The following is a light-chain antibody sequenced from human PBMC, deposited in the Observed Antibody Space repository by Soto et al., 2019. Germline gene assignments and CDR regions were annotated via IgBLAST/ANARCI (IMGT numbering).Light chain of an antibody. CDR2: RNI. CDR3: AAWDDSLSGVV. V-gene: IGLV1-47*01. CDR1: SSNIGRNY. Sequence: QSVLTQPPSASETPGQRVTISCSGGSSNIGRNYVYWYQQLPGTAPKLLIYRNIQRPSGVPDRFSGSKSGTSGSLAISGIRSEDEADYYCAAWDDSLSGVVFGGGTKLTVL. J-gene: IGLJ2*01.